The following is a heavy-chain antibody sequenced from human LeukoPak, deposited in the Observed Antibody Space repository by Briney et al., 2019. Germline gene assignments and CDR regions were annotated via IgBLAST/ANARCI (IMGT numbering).Heavy chain of an antibody. Sequence: PGGSLRLSCAASGFPFTSHWLSWFRQSPGRGLEWVAHINSDGSEKNYVDSVKGRFTISRDNARNSQFLQMNSLRAEDTAVYYCARHGVVAFGAFDIWGQGTMVTVSS. D-gene: IGHD2-21*01. J-gene: IGHJ3*02. CDR3: ARHGVVAFGAFDI. CDR2: INSDGSEK. V-gene: IGHV3-7*03. CDR1: GFPFTSHW.